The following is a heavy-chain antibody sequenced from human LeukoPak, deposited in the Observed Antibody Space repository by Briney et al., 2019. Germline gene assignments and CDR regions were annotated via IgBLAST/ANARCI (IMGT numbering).Heavy chain of an antibody. CDR2: IYSSGST. CDR3: AYTAADYYSYYYYMDV. V-gene: IGHV4-4*09. Sequence: SETLSLTCTVSGGSVSSYYWSWIRQPPGKGLEWIGYIYSSGSTNYNPSLKSRVTISGDTSKNQFSLKLTSVTAADTAVYYCAYTAADYYSYYYYMDVWGKGTTVTVSS. D-gene: IGHD2-21*01. CDR1: GGSVSSYY. J-gene: IGHJ6*03.